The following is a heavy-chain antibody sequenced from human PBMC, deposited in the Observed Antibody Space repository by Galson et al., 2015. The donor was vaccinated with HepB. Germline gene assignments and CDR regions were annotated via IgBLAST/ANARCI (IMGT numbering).Heavy chain of an antibody. CDR2: IWYDGSNK. Sequence: SLRLSCAASGFTFSSYGMHWVRQAPGKGLEWVAVIWYDGSNKYYADSVKGRFTISRDNSKNTLYLQMNSLRAEDTAVYYCARDQVVVTAILEYWGQGTLVTVSS. CDR3: ARDQVVVTAILEY. J-gene: IGHJ4*02. CDR1: GFTFSSYG. V-gene: IGHV3-33*01. D-gene: IGHD2-21*02.